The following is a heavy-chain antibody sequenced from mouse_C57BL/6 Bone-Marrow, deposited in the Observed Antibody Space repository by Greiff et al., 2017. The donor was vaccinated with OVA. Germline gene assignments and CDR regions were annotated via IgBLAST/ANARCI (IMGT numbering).Heavy chain of an antibody. CDR2: IDPANGNT. CDR1: GFNIKNTY. D-gene: IGHD1-1*02. Sequence: EVQLQQSVAELVRPGASVKLSCTASGFNIKNTYMHWVKQRPEQGLEWIGRIDPANGNTKYAPKFQGKAPLTADTSSNTAYLQLSSLKSEDTAIYYCASSYGPYWYFDVWGTGTTVTVSS. V-gene: IGHV14-3*01. CDR3: ASSYGPYWYFDV. J-gene: IGHJ1*03.